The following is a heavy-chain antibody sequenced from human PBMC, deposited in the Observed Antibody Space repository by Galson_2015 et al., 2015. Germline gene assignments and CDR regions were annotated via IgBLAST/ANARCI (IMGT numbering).Heavy chain of an antibody. J-gene: IGHJ4*02. CDR3: ARNYNFWSGLDY. CDR2: MSSSGSTI. CDR1: GFTFSDYY. Sequence: SLRLSCAASGFTFSDYYMSWIRQAPGKGPEWVSYMSSSGSTIYYADSVKGRFTISRDNADNSLYLQMNSLRAEVTAVYYCARNYNFWSGLDYWCQGTLFTVSS. D-gene: IGHD3-3*01. V-gene: IGHV3-11*01.